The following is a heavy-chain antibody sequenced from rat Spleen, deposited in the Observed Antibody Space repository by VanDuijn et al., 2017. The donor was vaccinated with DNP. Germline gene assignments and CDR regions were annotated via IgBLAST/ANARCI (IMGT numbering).Heavy chain of an antibody. J-gene: IGHJ1*01. CDR3: ARRRLPYRYLDF. Sequence: QVQLQQSGAELAKPGSSVKISCKASGYTFSTYYISWIKQTTGQGLEYIGYINPGSGGTNYNEKFNEKATLTVDKSSNTTFLQLGSLTPGHPGVHYLARRRLPYRYLDFWGPGTMVTVSS. D-gene: IGHD1-4*01. V-gene: IGHV1-43*01. CDR1: GYTFSTYY. CDR2: INPGSGGT.